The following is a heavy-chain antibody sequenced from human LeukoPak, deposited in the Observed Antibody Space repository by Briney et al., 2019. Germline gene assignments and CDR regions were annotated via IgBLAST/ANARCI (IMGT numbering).Heavy chain of an antibody. D-gene: IGHD4-17*01. CDR1: GFSFNNFW. V-gene: IGHV3-7*01. J-gene: IGHJ5*02. CDR3: ARRHYADYT. CDR2: IKEDGSEE. Sequence: PGGSLRLSCATSGFSFNNFWMGWVRQAPGKGLESVANIKEDGSEEYYVDSVKGRFTISRDNAKNSLYLQMNSLRVEDTAIYYCARRHYADYTWGQGTPVTVSS.